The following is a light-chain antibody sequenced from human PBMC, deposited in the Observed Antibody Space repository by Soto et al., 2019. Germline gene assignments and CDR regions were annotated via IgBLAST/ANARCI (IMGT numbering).Light chain of an antibody. CDR2: RAS. J-gene: IGKJ1*01. CDR3: HQYENWPKT. Sequence: EIVMTQSPPTLSVSPGERATLSCRASQSISTNVAWFQQKPGQAPSLLIFRASIRASGVPARFSGSGSGTEFTLTIRSLQSEDFAVYFCHQYENWPKTSGQGTKVDIK. CDR1: QSISTN. V-gene: IGKV3-15*01.